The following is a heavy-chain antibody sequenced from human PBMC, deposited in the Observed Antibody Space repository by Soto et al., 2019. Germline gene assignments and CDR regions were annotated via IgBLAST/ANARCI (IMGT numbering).Heavy chain of an antibody. D-gene: IGHD4-17*01. CDR3: ARDRPLCGDYLDAFDI. CDR2: IYYSGST. V-gene: IGHV4-59*01. CDR1: GGSISSYY. Sequence: TSETLSLTCTVSGGSISSYYWSWIRQPPGKGLEWIGYIYYSGSTNYNPSLKSRVTISVDTSKNQFSLKLSSVTAADTAVYYCARDRPLCGDYLDAFDIWGQGTMVT. J-gene: IGHJ3*02.